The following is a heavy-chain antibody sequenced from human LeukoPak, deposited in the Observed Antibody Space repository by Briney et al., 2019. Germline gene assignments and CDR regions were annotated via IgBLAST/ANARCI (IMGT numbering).Heavy chain of an antibody. CDR3: ARHHGFGESSSRLYYFDF. CDR1: GFTFSDYW. Sequence: GGSLRLSCAASGFTFSDYWMSWVRQAPGKGLEWVANIKKEGSEKYYADSVRGRFTISRDNAKNSLYLQLNSLRAEDTAVYYCARHHGFGESSSRLYYFDFWGQGTLVTVSS. CDR2: IKKEGSEK. V-gene: IGHV3-7*01. J-gene: IGHJ4*02. D-gene: IGHD3-10*01.